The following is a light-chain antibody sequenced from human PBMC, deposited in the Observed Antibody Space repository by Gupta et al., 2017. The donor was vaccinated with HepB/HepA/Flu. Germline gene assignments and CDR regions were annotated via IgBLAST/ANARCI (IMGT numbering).Light chain of an antibody. J-gene: IGLJ2*01. CDR3: QAWDSSSGV. CDR1: KLGDKY. Sequence: SYALNKPPSVSVSQGRTASLTCSGDKLGDKYACWYQQKPGQSPVLVIYQDSKRPSGIPERFSGSSSGNTATLTISGTQAMDEADYYCQAWDSSSGVFGGGTKLTVL. V-gene: IGLV3-1*01. CDR2: QDS.